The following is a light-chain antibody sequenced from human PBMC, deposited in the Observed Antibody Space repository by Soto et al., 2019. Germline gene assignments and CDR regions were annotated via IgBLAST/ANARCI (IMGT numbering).Light chain of an antibody. CDR3: VLYMGSGIWV. J-gene: IGLJ3*02. V-gene: IGLV8-61*01. CDR1: SGSVSSSNY. CDR2: STN. Sequence: VVTQEPSFSVSPGGTVTLTCALSSGSVSSSNYPSWYQQTPGQAPRTLIYSTNTRSSGVPDRFSGSILGNKAALTITGAQADDEYDYFCVLYMGSGIWVFGGGTKLTVL.